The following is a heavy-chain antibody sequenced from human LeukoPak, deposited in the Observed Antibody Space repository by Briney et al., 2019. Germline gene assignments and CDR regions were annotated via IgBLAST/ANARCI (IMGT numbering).Heavy chain of an antibody. Sequence: SETLSLTCTVSGDSVSNDFYYWGWVRQPPGKGLEWVACLSHRGNTWYHPSLESRVTISVDTSKNRFSLNFNSVTAADTALYWCARHNAPRRVGFDFWGQGILATVSS. CDR2: LSHRGNT. CDR3: ARHNAPRRVGFDF. D-gene: IGHD3-10*01. CDR1: GDSVSNDFYY. J-gene: IGHJ4*02. V-gene: IGHV4-39*01.